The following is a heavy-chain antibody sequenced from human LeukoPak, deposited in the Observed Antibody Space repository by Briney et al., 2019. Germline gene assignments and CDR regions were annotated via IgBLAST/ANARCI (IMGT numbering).Heavy chain of an antibody. Sequence: SVKVSCKASGGTFSSYAISWVRQAPGQGLEWMGGIIPIFGTANYAQKFQGRVTITTDESTSTAYMELSSLRSEDTAVNYCARRPNWWGPTYFDYWGQGTLVTVSS. CDR3: ARRPNWWGPTYFDY. V-gene: IGHV1-69*05. D-gene: IGHD2-8*02. CDR1: GGTFSSYA. CDR2: IIPIFGTA. J-gene: IGHJ4*02.